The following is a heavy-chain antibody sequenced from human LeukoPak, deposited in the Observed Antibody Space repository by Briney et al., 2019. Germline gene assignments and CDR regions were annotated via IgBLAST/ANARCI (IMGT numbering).Heavy chain of an antibody. CDR1: GGSFSGYY. Sequence: SETLSXTCAVYGGSFSGYYWSWIRQPPGKGLEWIGEINHSGSTNYNPSLKSRVTISVDTSKNQFSLKLSSVTAADTAVYYCARAIRYSYGPWGQGTLVTVSS. V-gene: IGHV4-34*01. CDR3: ARAIRYSYGP. CDR2: INHSGST. D-gene: IGHD5-18*01. J-gene: IGHJ5*02.